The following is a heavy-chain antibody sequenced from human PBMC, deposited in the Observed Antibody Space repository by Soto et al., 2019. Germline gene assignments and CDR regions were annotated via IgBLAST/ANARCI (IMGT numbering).Heavy chain of an antibody. Sequence: QVHLVESGGGVVQPGRSLRLSCAASGFIFSSFGMHWVRQAPGKGLEWVAHIWYDGSNTYYADSVKGRFTISRDNSRNTLYLQMNSLRAEDTAVYHCVRDLLGSGGHFDYWGQGTPVTVSS. CDR2: IWYDGSNT. V-gene: IGHV3-33*01. CDR1: GFIFSSFG. D-gene: IGHD7-27*01. J-gene: IGHJ4*02. CDR3: VRDLLGSGGHFDY.